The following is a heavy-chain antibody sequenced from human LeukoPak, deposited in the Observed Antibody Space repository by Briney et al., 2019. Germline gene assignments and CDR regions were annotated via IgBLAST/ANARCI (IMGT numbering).Heavy chain of an antibody. Sequence: GGSLRLSCAASGFTFSSYWMSWVRQAPGKGLEWVANIKQDGSEKYYVDSVKGRFTISRDNAKNSLYLQMNSLRAEDTAVYYCARVLYTVVTGAFDIWGQGTMVTVSS. CDR3: ARVLYTVVTGAFDI. D-gene: IGHD4-23*01. V-gene: IGHV3-7*01. CDR2: IKQDGSEK. CDR1: GFTFSSYW. J-gene: IGHJ3*02.